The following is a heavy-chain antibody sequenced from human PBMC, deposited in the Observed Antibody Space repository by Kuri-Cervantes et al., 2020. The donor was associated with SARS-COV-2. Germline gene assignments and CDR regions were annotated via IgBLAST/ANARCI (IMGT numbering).Heavy chain of an antibody. CDR2: ISYDGSNK. D-gene: IGHD1-26*01. CDR3: ARAFGGSYFNWFDP. CDR1: GFTFSGYW. Sequence: SLKISCAASGFTFSGYWMNWVRQAPAKGLEWVADISYDGSNKYYADSVKGRFTISRDNSKNTLYLQMNSLRAEDTAVYYCARAFGGSYFNWFDPWGQGTLVTVSS. V-gene: IGHV3-30*03. J-gene: IGHJ5*02.